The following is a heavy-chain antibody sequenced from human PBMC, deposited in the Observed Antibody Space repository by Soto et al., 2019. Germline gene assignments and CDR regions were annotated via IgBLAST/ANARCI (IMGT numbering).Heavy chain of an antibody. CDR2: IYHSGST. V-gene: IGHV4-4*02. Sequence: NPSETLSLTCAVSGGSISSSNWWGWVRQPPGKGLEWIGEIYHSGSTNYNPSPKSRVTISVEKAKNQFSLKLSSVTAAATAVYYCARHPVAGNLGDYYYYYYGMDVWGQGTTVTVSS. CDR3: ARHPVAGNLGDYYYYYYGMDV. CDR1: GGSISSSNW. D-gene: IGHD6-19*01. J-gene: IGHJ6*02.